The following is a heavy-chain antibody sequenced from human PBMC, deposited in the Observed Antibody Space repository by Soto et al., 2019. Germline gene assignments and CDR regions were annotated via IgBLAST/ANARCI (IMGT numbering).Heavy chain of an antibody. Sequence: QVQLVQSGAEVKKPGASVKVSCKASGYTFTNYAFSWVRQAPGQGLEWMGWISAYNGNTNYPQKLQGSVTMTTDTSTSTAYMELRSLRSDDPAVYYCARDLAAAGPFDCWGQGTLVTVSS. CDR1: GYTFTNYA. CDR2: ISAYNGNT. CDR3: ARDLAAAGPFDC. V-gene: IGHV1-18*01. D-gene: IGHD6-13*01. J-gene: IGHJ4*02.